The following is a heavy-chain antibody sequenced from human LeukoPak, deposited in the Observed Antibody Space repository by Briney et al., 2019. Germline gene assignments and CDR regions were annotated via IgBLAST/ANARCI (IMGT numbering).Heavy chain of an antibody. CDR1: GFTFDDYA. CDR3: AKDTAYDILTGYYNY. V-gene: IGHV3-9*01. CDR2: ISWNSGSI. Sequence: GRSLRLSCAASGFTFDDYAMPWVRHAPGKGLEWVSGISWNSGSIGYADSVKGRFTISRDNAKNSLYLQMNSLRAEDTALYYCAKDTAYDILTGYYNYWGQGTLVTVSS. D-gene: IGHD3-9*01. J-gene: IGHJ4*02.